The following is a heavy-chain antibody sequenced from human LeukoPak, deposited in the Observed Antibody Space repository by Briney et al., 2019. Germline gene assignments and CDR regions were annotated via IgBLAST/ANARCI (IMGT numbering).Heavy chain of an antibody. CDR1: TFTFSSYN. CDR2: IKQDGSVK. D-gene: IGHD2-15*01. V-gene: IGHV3-7*01. Sequence: GGSLRLSCAASTFTFSSYNMCWVRQAPGKGLEWVANIKQDGSVKYYVDSVKGRFTISRDNAKNSLYLQMNSLRVEDTAVYYCAGRIFDIWGQGTMVTVSS. CDR3: AGRIFDI. J-gene: IGHJ3*02.